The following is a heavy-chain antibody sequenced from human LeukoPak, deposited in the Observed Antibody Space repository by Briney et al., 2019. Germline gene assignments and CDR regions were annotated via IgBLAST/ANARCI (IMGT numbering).Heavy chain of an antibody. CDR1: GFTVSSNY. J-gene: IGHJ6*03. V-gene: IGHV3-11*04. CDR2: ISSSGSTI. Sequence: GGSLRLSCAASGFTVSSNYMSWIRQAPGKGLEWVSYISSSGSTIYYADSVKGRFTISRDNAKNSLYLQMNSLRAEDTAVYYCAREPYYYYMDVWGKGTTVTVSS. CDR3: AREPYYYYMDV.